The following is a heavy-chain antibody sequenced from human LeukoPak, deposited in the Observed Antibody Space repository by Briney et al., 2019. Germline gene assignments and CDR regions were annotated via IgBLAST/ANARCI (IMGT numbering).Heavy chain of an antibody. CDR2: ISAYNGNT. Sequence: ASVKVSCKASGYTFTSYGISWVRQAPGQGLEWMGWISAYNGNTNYAQKFQGRVTMTTDTSTSTAYMELRSLRSDDTAVYYCARNVLRYFDWLPRQDYWGQGTLVTVSS. CDR3: ARNVLRYFDWLPRQDY. J-gene: IGHJ4*02. V-gene: IGHV1-18*01. CDR1: GYTFTSYG. D-gene: IGHD3-9*01.